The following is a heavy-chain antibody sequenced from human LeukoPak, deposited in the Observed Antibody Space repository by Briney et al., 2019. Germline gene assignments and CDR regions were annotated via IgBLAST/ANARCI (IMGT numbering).Heavy chain of an antibody. D-gene: IGHD3-16*01. CDR3: ARDREGGRFDP. Sequence: ASVKVSCKASGYSFTSYDINWVRQAPGQGLEWMGIINPSGGSTSYAQKFQGRVTMTRDTSTSTVYMELSSLRSEDTAVYYCARDREGGRFDPWGQGTLVTVSS. V-gene: IGHV1-46*01. J-gene: IGHJ5*02. CDR1: GYSFTSYD. CDR2: INPSGGST.